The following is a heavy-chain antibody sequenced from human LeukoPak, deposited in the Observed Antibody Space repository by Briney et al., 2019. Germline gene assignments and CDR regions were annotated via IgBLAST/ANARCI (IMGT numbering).Heavy chain of an antibody. J-gene: IGHJ4*02. V-gene: IGHV3-30*18. Sequence: GGSLRLSCAASGFTFSTYGMHWVRQAPGKGLEWVAVTSFDGSNQYYADSVKGRFTISGDNFKSTLFLQMNSLRAEDTAVYYCAKGIRDFSWLPSFDWWGQGILVTVSS. CDR3: AKGIRDFSWLPSFDW. CDR2: TSFDGSNQ. D-gene: IGHD3-9*01. CDR1: GFTFSTYG.